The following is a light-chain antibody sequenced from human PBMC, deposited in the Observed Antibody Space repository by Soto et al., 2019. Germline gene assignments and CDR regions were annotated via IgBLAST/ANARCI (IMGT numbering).Light chain of an antibody. Sequence: DIVMTQSPLYLPVTPGEPASISCRSNQSLLHSAGYNYLDWYLLRPGQSPQLLIYLGSNRASGVXDXXSGTGSGADFTLEISRVEAEDVGVYYCMQALQTPRTFGPGTKVDLK. CDR3: MQALQTPRT. V-gene: IGKV2-28*01. CDR1: QSLLHSAGYNY. CDR2: LGS. J-gene: IGKJ3*01.